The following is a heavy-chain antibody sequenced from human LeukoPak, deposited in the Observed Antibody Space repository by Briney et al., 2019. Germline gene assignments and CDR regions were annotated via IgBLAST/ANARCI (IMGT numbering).Heavy chain of an antibody. CDR2: INHSGSA. CDR1: GGSFSGYY. V-gene: IGHV4-34*01. D-gene: IGHD5-18*01. CDR3: ASSIPTGYSYGYYY. J-gene: IGHJ4*02. Sequence: SETLSLTCAVYGGSFSGYYWSWIRQPPGKGLEWIGEINHSGSANYNPSLKSRVTISGDTSKNQFSLKLSSVTAADTAVYYCASSIPTGYSYGYYYWGQGTLVTVSS.